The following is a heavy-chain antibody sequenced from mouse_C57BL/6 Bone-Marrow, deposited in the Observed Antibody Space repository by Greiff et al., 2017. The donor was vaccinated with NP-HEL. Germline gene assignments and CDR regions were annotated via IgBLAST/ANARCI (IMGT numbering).Heavy chain of an antibody. CDR2: INPNNGGT. V-gene: IGHV1-18*01. CDR1: GYTFTDYN. Sequence: EVQLQQSGPELVKPGASVKIPCKASGYTFTDYNMDWVKQSHGKSLEWIGDINPNNGGTIYNQKFKGQATLTVDKSSSTAYMELRSLTSEDTAVYYCARSRITTVVATFYWYFDVWGTGTTVTVSS. CDR3: ARSRITTVVATFYWYFDV. J-gene: IGHJ1*03. D-gene: IGHD1-1*01.